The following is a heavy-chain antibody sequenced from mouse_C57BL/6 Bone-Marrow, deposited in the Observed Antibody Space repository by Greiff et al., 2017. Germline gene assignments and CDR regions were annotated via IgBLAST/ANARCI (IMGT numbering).Heavy chain of an antibody. CDR3: SRQFTTVLVTKYFDV. V-gene: IGHV5-6*01. J-gene: IGHJ1*03. CDR1: GFTFSSYG. D-gene: IGHD1-1*01. CDR2: ISSGGSNN. Sequence: EVQLVESGGDLVKPGGSLKLSCAASGFTFSSYGMSWVRQTPDKRLEWVATISSGGSNNYYPASVKGRFTISRDNDKNILYRLMGRLMSADTALYYCSRQFTTVLVTKYFDVWGTGTTVTVSS.